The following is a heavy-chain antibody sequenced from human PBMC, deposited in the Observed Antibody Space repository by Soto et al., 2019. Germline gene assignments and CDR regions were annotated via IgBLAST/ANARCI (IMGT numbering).Heavy chain of an antibody. D-gene: IGHD3-9*01. CDR1: GCAVRSST. V-gene: IGHV3-23*01. J-gene: IGHJ6*02. Sequence: LRLSFGASGCAVRSSTMSWVRQGTGTGLEWVSAISGSGGNTYYADSVKGRFTISRDNSKNTLYLQMNSLRAEDTAVYYCAKDRKYYDILTGYYTNGMDVWGQGTTVTVSS. CDR2: ISGSGGNT. CDR3: AKDRKYYDILTGYYTNGMDV.